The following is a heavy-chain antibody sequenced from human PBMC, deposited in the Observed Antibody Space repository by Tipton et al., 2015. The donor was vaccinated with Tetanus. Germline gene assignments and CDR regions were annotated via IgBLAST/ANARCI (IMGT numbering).Heavy chain of an antibody. V-gene: IGHV4-39*01. CDR1: GGSISSSSYY. Sequence: TLSLTCTVSGGSISSSSYYWGWIRQPPGKGLEWIGSIYYSGSTYYNPSLKSRVTISVDTSKNQFSLKLSSVTAADTAVYYCASPYYYYGMDVWGQGTTVPASS. J-gene: IGHJ6*02. CDR3: ASPYYYYGMDV. CDR2: IYYSGST.